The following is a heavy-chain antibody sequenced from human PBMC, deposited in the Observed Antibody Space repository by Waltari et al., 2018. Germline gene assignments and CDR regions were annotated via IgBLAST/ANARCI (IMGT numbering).Heavy chain of an antibody. Sequence: QVQLVQSGAEVKKPGASVKGSCKVSGYTLTELSMHWVRQAPGKGLEWMGGFDPEDGETIYAQKFQGRVTMTEDTSTDTAYMELSSLRSEDTAVYYCATLKDTIFGVVTTYGMDVWGQGTTVTVSS. J-gene: IGHJ6*02. D-gene: IGHD3-3*01. CDR2: FDPEDGET. CDR3: ATLKDTIFGVVTTYGMDV. V-gene: IGHV1-24*01. CDR1: GYTLTELS.